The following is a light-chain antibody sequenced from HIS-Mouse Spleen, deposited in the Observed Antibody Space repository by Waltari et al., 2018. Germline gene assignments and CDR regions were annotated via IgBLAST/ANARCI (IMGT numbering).Light chain of an antibody. CDR3: QQYYSTXXX. CDR2: WAS. V-gene: IGKV4-1*01. Sequence: DIVMTQSPDSLAVSLGERATINCXXSQSVLYSSNNKNYLAWYPQKPGQPPKLLISWASTRXSXVPDRFXXSGXXTDFTLTISSLQAEDVAVXXCQQYYSTXXXXXQGTXLEIK. J-gene: IGKJ2*01. CDR1: QSVLYSSNNKNY.